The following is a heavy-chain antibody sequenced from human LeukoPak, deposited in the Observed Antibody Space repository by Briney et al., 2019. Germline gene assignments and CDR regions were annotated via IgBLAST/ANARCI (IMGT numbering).Heavy chain of an antibody. CDR3: ARYGSGSSDLDY. J-gene: IGHJ4*02. CDR2: IYYSGST. D-gene: IGHD3-10*01. V-gene: IGHV4-59*08. CDR1: GGSIRNYY. Sequence: PSETLSLTCTVYGGSIRNYYWSWIRQPPGKGLEWIGYIYYSGSTNYNGSLKSRVTISVDTSKNQFSLKLSSVTAADTAVYYCARYGSGSSDLDYWGQGTLVIVSS.